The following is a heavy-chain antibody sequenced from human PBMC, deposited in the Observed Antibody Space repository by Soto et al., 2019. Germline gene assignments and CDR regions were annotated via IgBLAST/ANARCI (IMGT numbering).Heavy chain of an antibody. Sequence: GESLKISCKASGYSFSFYWIGWVRQMPGKGLEWMAIMYPDDSDIRYSPSFEAHVTISADKSTITAFLQWSSLKASDTAMYYCATAYVYDFENSNYYRDAFDIWGRGTLVTVSS. V-gene: IGHV5-51*01. J-gene: IGHJ3*02. D-gene: IGHD3-22*01. CDR1: GYSFSFYW. CDR2: MYPDDSDI. CDR3: ATAYVYDFENSNYYRDAFDI.